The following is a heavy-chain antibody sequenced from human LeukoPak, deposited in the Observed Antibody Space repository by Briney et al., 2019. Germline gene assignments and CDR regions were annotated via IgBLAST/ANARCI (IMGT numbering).Heavy chain of an antibody. V-gene: IGHV3-66*01. CDR3: ARSLLLGTSVDY. Sequence: GGSLRLSCAASGFTVSSHYISWVRQAPGKGLEWVSVIYSGGSTYYADSVKGRFTISRDNAKNSLYLQMNSLRDEDTAVYYCARSLLLGTSVDYWGQGTLVTVSS. J-gene: IGHJ4*02. D-gene: IGHD3-22*01. CDR1: GFTVSSHY. CDR2: IYSGGST.